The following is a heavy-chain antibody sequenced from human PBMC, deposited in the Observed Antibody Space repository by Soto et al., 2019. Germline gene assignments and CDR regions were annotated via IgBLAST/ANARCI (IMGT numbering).Heavy chain of an antibody. CDR2: ISAYNGNT. V-gene: IGHV1-18*01. D-gene: IGHD3-22*01. CDR3: ATVATPGYYYDSSGYPNY. J-gene: IGHJ4*02. Sequence: GASVKVSCKASGYTFTSFGISWVRQAPGQGLEWMGWISAYNGNTNYAQKLQGRVTMTTDTSTSTAYMELRSLRSDDTAVYYCATVATPGYYYDSSGYPNYWGQGTMVTAS. CDR1: GYTFTSFG.